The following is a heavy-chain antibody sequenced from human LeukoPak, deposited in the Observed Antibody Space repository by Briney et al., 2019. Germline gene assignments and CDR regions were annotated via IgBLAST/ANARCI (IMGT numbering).Heavy chain of an antibody. J-gene: IGHJ5*02. CDR1: GGSISSYY. Sequence: SATLSLTCTVSGGSISSYYWSWIRQPPGKGLEWIGYIYYSGSTNYNPSLESRVTISVDTSKNQFSLKLSSVTAADTAVYYCAGGGGDSSGYPNWFDPWGQGTLVTVSS. V-gene: IGHV4-59*08. CDR2: IYYSGST. D-gene: IGHD3-22*01. CDR3: AGGGGDSSGYPNWFDP.